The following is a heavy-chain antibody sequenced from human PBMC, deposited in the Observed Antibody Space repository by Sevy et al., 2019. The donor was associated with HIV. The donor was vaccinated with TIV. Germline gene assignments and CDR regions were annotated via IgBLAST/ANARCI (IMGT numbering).Heavy chain of an antibody. CDR3: AKVGYCSSTSCYPTAAFDI. CDR1: GFTFSSYA. J-gene: IGHJ3*02. V-gene: IGHV3-23*01. Sequence: GGSLRLSCAASGFTFSSYAMSWVRRAPGKGLEWVSDSSGSGGSTYYADSVKGRFTISRDNSKNTLYLQMNSLRAEDTAVYYCAKVGYCSSTSCYPTAAFDIWGQGTMVTVSS. D-gene: IGHD2-2*01. CDR2: SSGSGGST.